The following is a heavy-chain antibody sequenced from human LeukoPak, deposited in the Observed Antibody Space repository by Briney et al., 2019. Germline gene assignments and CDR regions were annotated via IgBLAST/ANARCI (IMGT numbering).Heavy chain of an antibody. Sequence: SETLSLTCTVSGGSISSGGYYWGWIRQHPVKGLEWIGYIYYSGTTYYNPSLKSRVSISSDTSKNQFSLKPSSVTAADTAVYYCARVGYGYSGYYYGMDVWGQGTTVTVSS. D-gene: IGHD5-18*01. CDR2: IYYSGTT. CDR3: ARVGYGYSGYYYGMDV. CDR1: GGSISSGGYY. J-gene: IGHJ6*02. V-gene: IGHV4-31*03.